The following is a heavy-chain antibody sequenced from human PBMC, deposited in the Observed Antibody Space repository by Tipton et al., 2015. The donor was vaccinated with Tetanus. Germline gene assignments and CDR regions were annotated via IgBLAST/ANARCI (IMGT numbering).Heavy chain of an antibody. CDR1: GFNFEDFA. V-gene: IGHV3-9*01. D-gene: IGHD1-26*01. Sequence: SLRLSCAASGFNFEDFAMHWVRQAPGKGLEYVSAVTWNSDRKDYADSVQGRFTISRDNDKNTVYLEMNSLGVEDTALYYCGREGRDEEGNTGYFEYFQRWGQGALVLVTS. J-gene: IGHJ1*01. CDR2: VTWNSDRK. CDR3: GREGRDEEGNTGYFEYFQR.